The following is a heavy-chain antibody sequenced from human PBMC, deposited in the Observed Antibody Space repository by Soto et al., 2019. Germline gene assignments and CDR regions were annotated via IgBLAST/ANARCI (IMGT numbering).Heavy chain of an antibody. CDR2: MNPNSGNT. D-gene: IGHD1-1*01. V-gene: IGHV1-8*01. CDR3: ARERTGTTSMDV. CDR1: GYTFTSYD. Sequence: QVQLVQSGAEVKKPGASVKVSWKASGYTFTSYDINWVRQATGQGLEWMGWMNPNSGNTGYAQKXXGXXTMTRNTSISTAYMELSSLRSKDTAVYYCARERTGTTSMDVWGQGTTVTVSS. J-gene: IGHJ6*02.